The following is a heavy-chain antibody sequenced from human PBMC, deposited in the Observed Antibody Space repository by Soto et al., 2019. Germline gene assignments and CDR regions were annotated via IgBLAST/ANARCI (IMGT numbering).Heavy chain of an antibody. Sequence: SETLSLTCTVSGGSISSYYWSWIRQPPGKGLEWIGYIHYSGSTNYNPSLKSRVTISVDTSKNQFSLKLSSVTAADTAVYYCARVKRDTAGFDPWGQGTLVTVSS. CDR3: ARVKRDTAGFDP. J-gene: IGHJ5*02. D-gene: IGHD5-18*01. CDR2: IHYSGST. CDR1: GGSISSYY. V-gene: IGHV4-59*01.